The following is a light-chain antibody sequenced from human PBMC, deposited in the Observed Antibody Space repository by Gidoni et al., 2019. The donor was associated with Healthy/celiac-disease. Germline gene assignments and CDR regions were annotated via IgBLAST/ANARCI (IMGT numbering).Light chain of an antibody. V-gene: IGLV2-23*01. Sequence: QSALTQPSSRSGSPGQSITISCTGTTSDVGSYNLVSWYQQHPGKAPKLMIYEGSKRPSGVSNRFSGSKSGNTASLTISGLQAEDEADYYCCSYAGSSTWVFGTGTKVTVL. CDR3: CSYAGSSTWV. CDR1: TSDVGSYNL. CDR2: EGS. J-gene: IGLJ1*01.